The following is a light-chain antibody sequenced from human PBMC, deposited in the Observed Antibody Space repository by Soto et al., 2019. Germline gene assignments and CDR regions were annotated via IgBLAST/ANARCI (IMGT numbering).Light chain of an antibody. CDR3: EQYNSWPPSYT. V-gene: IGKV3-15*01. CDR1: QSVSNF. Sequence: IVMTQSPATLSVSLGDRATLSCRASQSVSNFLAWYQQKPGQDPRLLIYGASTRATGIPARFRGSGSETDFTLTISRLQSEDFAVYYCEQYNSWPPSYTFSQGAKLQIK. CDR2: GAS. J-gene: IGKJ2*01.